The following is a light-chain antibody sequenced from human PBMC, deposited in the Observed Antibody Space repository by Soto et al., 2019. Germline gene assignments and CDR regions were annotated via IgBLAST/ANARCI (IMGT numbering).Light chain of an antibody. CDR3: QQYGSSMWT. Sequence: EIVLTQSPGTLSLSPGERATLSCRASQSVSSTYLAWYQQKPGQAPRLLIYGTSSRATGIPDRFSGSGSGTDFNITISRLEPEDFAVYYCQQYGSSMWTFGQGTKVEIK. J-gene: IGKJ1*01. CDR2: GTS. CDR1: QSVSSTY. V-gene: IGKV3-20*01.